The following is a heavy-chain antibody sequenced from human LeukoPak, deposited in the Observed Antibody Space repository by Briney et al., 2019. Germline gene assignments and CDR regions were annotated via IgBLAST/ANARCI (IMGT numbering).Heavy chain of an antibody. V-gene: IGHV4-34*01. D-gene: IGHD3-22*01. CDR2: INHSGST. J-gene: IGHJ4*02. Sequence: SETLSLTCAVYGGSFSGYYWSWIRQPPGKGLEWIGEINHSGSTNYNPSLKSRVTISVDTSKNQFSLKLSSVTAADTAVYYCASLDYYDSSNFDYWGQGTLVTVSS. CDR1: GGSFSGYY. CDR3: ASLDYYDSSNFDY.